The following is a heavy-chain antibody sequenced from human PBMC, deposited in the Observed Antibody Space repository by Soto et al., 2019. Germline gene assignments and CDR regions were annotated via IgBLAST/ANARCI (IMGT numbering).Heavy chain of an antibody. CDR3: AREDYSGYGGVDY. Sequence: QVQLVQSGAEVKKPGASVKVSCKASGYTFTSYYMHWVRQAPGQGLEWMGIINPSGGSTSYAQKFQGRVTMTKDTATSTVYMELSSLRSEDTAVYYCAREDYSGYGGVDYWGQGTLVTVSS. V-gene: IGHV1-46*01. D-gene: IGHD5-12*01. CDR2: INPSGGST. J-gene: IGHJ4*02. CDR1: GYTFTSYY.